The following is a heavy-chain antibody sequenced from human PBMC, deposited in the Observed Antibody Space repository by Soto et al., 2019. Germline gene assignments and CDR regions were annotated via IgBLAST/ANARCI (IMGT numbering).Heavy chain of an antibody. CDR2: IYYSGST. D-gene: IGHD3-10*01. Sequence: PEALSLPWTGSGGSPRRYYWLVFRHPPGKELEWIGYIYYSGSTNYNPSLKSRVTISVDTSKNQFSLKLSSVTAADTAVYYCARGRGSGINWFDPWGQGSLVTVSS. CDR1: GGSPRRYY. V-gene: IGHV4-59*01. J-gene: IGHJ5*02. CDR3: ARGRGSGINWFDP.